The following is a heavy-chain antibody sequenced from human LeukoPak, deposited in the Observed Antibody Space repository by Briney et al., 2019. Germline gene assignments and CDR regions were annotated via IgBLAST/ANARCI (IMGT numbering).Heavy chain of an antibody. CDR1: GFTFSSYS. V-gene: IGHV3-21*01. J-gene: IGHJ4*02. CDR2: ISSSSSYI. Sequence: GGSLRLSCAASGFTFSSYSMNWVRQAPGKGLEWVSSISSSSSYIYYADSVKGRFTISRDNAKNSLYLQMNSLRAEGTAVYYCARDGEPTGYFDYWGQGSLVTVSS. D-gene: IGHD2-21*01. CDR3: ARDGEPTGYFDY.